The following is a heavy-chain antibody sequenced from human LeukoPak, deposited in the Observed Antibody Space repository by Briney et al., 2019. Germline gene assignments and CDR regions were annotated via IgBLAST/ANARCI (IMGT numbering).Heavy chain of an antibody. CDR1: GFTFSSYG. CDR3: AKDGGVWFGESNDY. J-gene: IGHJ4*02. V-gene: IGHV3-23*01. D-gene: IGHD3-10*01. Sequence: HPGGSLRLSCAASGFTFSSYGMSWARQAPGKGLEWVSAISGSGGSTYYADSVKGRFTISRDNSKNTLYLQMNSLRAEDTAVYYCAKDGGVWFGESNDYWGQGTLVTVSS. CDR2: ISGSGGST.